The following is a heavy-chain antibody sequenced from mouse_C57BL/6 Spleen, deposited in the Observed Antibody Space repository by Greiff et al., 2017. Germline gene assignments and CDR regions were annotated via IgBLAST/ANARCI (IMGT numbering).Heavy chain of an antibody. Sequence: EVQVVESGGGLVKPGGSLKLSCAASGFTFSSYAMSWVRQTPDKRLEWVATISDGGSYTYYPDNVKGRFTISRDNAKNNLYLQMSHLKSEDTAMYYCARAGNYGYYAMDYWGQGTSVTVSS. CDR2: ISDGGSYT. J-gene: IGHJ4*01. CDR3: ARAGNYGYYAMDY. D-gene: IGHD2-1*01. V-gene: IGHV5-4*01. CDR1: GFTFSSYA.